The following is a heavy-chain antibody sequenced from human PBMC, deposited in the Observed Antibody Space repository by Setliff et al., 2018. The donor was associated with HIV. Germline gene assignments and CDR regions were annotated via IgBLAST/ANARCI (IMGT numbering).Heavy chain of an antibody. CDR3: ARESRDIVATSPLDS. V-gene: IGHV1-69*08. Sequence: ASVKVSCKTSGGIISWVRQAPGQGLEWMGRIIPVGGTTNYAQKFQGRVTITADKSTSTVYMELSSLRSDDTAVYYCARESRDIVATSPLDSWGQGTLVTVSS. CDR1: GGI. CDR2: IIPVGGTT. D-gene: IGHD5-12*01. J-gene: IGHJ4*02.